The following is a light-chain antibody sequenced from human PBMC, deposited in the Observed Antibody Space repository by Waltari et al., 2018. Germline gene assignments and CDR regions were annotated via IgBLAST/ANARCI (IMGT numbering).Light chain of an antibody. CDR1: QSVTTS. V-gene: IGKV1-39*01. Sequence: DIQMTQSPASLAASLGDRVTITCRPSQSVTTSLNWYQQKSGEPPKLLISAASSFQSGVPSRFSGSGSGTDFTLTITHLQPEDVATYFCQQSHSPPFTFGPATEV. J-gene: IGKJ3*01. CDR3: QQSHSPPFT. CDR2: AAS.